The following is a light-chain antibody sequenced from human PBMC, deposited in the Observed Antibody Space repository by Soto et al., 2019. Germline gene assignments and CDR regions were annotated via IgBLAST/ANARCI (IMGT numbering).Light chain of an antibody. CDR1: QGIDSY. Sequence: IPLTQSPSSLSSSLGDRVTITCRASQGIDSYLAWYQQRPGKVPQLLIYETSILQSGVSSRFSGGVSGTHFTFTISHLQPEDIATYYCQQYDNLPPTWTFGQGTKVDIK. CDR3: QQYDNLPPTWT. V-gene: IGKV1-33*01. CDR2: ETS. J-gene: IGKJ1*01.